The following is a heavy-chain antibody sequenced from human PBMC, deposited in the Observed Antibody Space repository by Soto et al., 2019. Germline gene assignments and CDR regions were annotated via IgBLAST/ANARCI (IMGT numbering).Heavy chain of an antibody. CDR1: GGTFSSYT. CDR3: ARDRGRTYYYDSSGYYSRDY. J-gene: IGHJ4*02. CDR2: IIPILGIA. D-gene: IGHD3-22*01. Sequence: QVQLVQSGAEVKKPGSSVKVSCKASGGTFSSYTISWVRQAPGQGLEWMGRIIPILGIANYAQKFQGRVTITADKSTSTXYXXLSSLRSEDTAVYYCARDRGRTYYYDSSGYYSRDYWGQGTLVTVSS. V-gene: IGHV1-69*08.